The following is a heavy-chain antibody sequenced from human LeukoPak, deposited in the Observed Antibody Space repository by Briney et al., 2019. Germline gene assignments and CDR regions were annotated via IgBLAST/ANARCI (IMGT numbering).Heavy chain of an antibody. J-gene: IGHJ4*02. CDR1: GFTFSNYA. CDR3: AKVVGGG. CDR2: INGGATST. V-gene: IGHV3-23*01. D-gene: IGHD3-3*01. Sequence: GGSLRLSCAAAGFTFSNYAMSWVRQAPGKGLEWVSSINGGATSTHYADSVKGRFTISRDNSENMVYLQMNSLRVEDTAVYYCAKVVGGGWGQGTLVTVSS.